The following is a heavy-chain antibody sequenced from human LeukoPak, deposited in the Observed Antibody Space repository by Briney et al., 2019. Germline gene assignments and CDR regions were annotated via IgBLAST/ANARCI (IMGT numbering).Heavy chain of an antibody. D-gene: IGHD3-10*01. CDR1: GLTFSDYC. J-gene: IGHJ4*02. CDR3: AKEVGGSGSF. Sequence: GGTLRLFCGASGLTFSDYCITWVRQAPGKGLEWVGYIKQDGSKKYYVDSGKGRFTISRDNAKNSLYLQMNSLRAEDTAVYYCAKEVGGSGSFWGQGTLVTVSS. CDR2: IKQDGSKK. V-gene: IGHV3-7*01.